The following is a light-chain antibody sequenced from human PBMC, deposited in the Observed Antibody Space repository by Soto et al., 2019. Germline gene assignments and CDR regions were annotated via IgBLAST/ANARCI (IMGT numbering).Light chain of an antibody. CDR1: SSDVGGYNY. Sequence: QSVLTQPASVSGSPGQSITISCTGTSSDVGGYNYVSWYQQHPGKAPKVMIYEVSNRPSGVSNRFSGSKSGNTASLTISRLQADDEADYYCSSYTSSNTLVFGGGTKVTVL. CDR2: EVS. V-gene: IGLV2-14*01. CDR3: SSYTSSNTLV. J-gene: IGLJ2*01.